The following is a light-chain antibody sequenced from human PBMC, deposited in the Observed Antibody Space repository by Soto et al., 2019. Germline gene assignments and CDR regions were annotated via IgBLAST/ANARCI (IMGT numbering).Light chain of an antibody. CDR1: QTVSSNY. Sequence: EIVLTQSPGTLSLSPGERATLSCRASQTVSSNYLAWYQQKPGQAPRFLIYGASSRATGIPDRFSRSGSGTDFTLTISRLEPEDFAVYYCQQYGSSPPYTFGQGTKLEIK. V-gene: IGKV3-20*01. CDR2: GAS. J-gene: IGKJ2*01. CDR3: QQYGSSPPYT.